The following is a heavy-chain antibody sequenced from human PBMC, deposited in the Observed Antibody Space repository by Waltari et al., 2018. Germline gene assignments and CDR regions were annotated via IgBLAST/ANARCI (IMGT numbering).Heavy chain of an antibody. D-gene: IGHD2-15*01. CDR2: IKEDGGRK. V-gene: IGHV3-7*01. J-gene: IGHJ4*02. Sequence: EVQLVESGGGLVQPGGSLRLSCAASGFPLRHYWMGWVRQAPGKGLEWVAGIKEDGGRKDYVDSVKGRFTISRDNAKSTLYLQMNSLRAEDTAVFYCVRNRGWQQFDFWGQGTLVTVSS. CDR1: GFPLRHYW. CDR3: VRNRGWQQFDF.